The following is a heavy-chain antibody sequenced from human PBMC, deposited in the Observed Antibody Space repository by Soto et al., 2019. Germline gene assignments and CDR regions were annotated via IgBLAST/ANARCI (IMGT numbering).Heavy chain of an antibody. J-gene: IGHJ5*02. CDR3: ARGIALSGYCSGGSCYSWFDP. Sequence: ASVKVSCKASGYTFTSYAMHWVRQAPGQRLEWMGWINAGNGNTKYSQKFQGRVTITRDTSASTAYMELSSLRSEDTAVYYCARGIALSGYCSGGSCYSWFDPWGQGTLVTVSS. D-gene: IGHD2-15*01. CDR2: INAGNGNT. CDR1: GYTFTSYA. V-gene: IGHV1-3*01.